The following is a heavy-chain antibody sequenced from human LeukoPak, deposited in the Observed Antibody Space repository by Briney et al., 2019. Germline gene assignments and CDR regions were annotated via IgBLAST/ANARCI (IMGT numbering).Heavy chain of an antibody. V-gene: IGHV4-59*08. D-gene: IGHD6-13*01. CDR2: IYHSGTP. CDR3: ASLYGSGWFTDHGLDV. CDR1: GGSMSTYY. Sequence: SETLSLTCTVSGGSMSTYYWSWIRQSPGKGLEWIAYIYHSGTPKYNPSLKSRVTVSLDTSKNQFSLSLYSVTAADTAVYYCASLYGSGWFTDHGLDVWGQGTTVTVSS. J-gene: IGHJ6*02.